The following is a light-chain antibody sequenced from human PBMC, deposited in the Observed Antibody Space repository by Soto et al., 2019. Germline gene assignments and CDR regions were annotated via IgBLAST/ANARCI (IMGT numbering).Light chain of an antibody. CDR3: QQYGRSSYT. CDR1: QSVSSSY. J-gene: IGKJ2*01. CDR2: GAS. V-gene: IGKV3-20*01. Sequence: EIVLTQSPGTLSLSPGERATLSCRASQSVSSSYLAWYQQKPGQAPRLLIYGASSRATGIPDRFSGSGSGTDFTLIISRLEPEDFAVYYCQQYGRSSYTFGQGTKLEIK.